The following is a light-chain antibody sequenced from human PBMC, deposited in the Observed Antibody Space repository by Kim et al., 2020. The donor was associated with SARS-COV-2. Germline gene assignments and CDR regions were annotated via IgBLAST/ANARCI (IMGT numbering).Light chain of an antibody. J-gene: IGKJ5*01. CDR3: QQRGNWPT. V-gene: IGKV3-11*01. CDR2: DAS. CDR1: QSVRTY. Sequence: PGERATLSCRASQSVRTYLAWYQQKPGQAPRLLIYDASNRATGIPARFSGIGSGTDFTLTISSLAPEDFAVYYCQQRGNWPTFRHGTRLVIK.